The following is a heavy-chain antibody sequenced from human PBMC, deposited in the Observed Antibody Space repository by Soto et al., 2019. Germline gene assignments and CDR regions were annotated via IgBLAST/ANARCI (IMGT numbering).Heavy chain of an antibody. CDR2: ISYDGSNK. D-gene: IGHD3-3*01. J-gene: IGHJ6*02. CDR1: GFTSSSYA. CDR3: ARHPKDFDFWSGYYTVQPPYYYYYGMDV. V-gene: IGHV3-30-3*01. Sequence: GRALRLSCAVSGFTSSSYAMHWVRQAPGKGLEWVAVISYDGSNKYYADSVKGRFTISRDNSKSTLYLKMNSLRAEDTAVYYCARHPKDFDFWSGYYTVQPPYYYYYGMDVWGQGTTVTVSS.